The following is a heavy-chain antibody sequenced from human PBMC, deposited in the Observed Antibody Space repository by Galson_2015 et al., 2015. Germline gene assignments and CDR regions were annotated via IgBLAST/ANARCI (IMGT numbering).Heavy chain of an antibody. CDR2: MNPNSGNT. V-gene: IGHV1-8*01. D-gene: IGHD1-7*01. J-gene: IGHJ5*02. Sequence: SVKVSCKASGYTFTSYDINWVRQATGRGLEWMGWMNPNSGNTGYAQKFQGRVTMTRNTSISTAYMELSSLRSEDTAVYYCARDNWNYVNWFDPWGQGTLVTVSS. CDR1: GYTFTSYD. CDR3: ARDNWNYVNWFDP.